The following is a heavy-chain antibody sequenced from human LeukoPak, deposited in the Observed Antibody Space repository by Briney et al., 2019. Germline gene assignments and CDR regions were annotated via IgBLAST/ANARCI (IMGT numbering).Heavy chain of an antibody. V-gene: IGHV4-30-2*01. CDR1: GGSISSGGYS. CDR2: IYHSGST. Sequence: SETLSLTCAVSGGSISSGGYSWSWIRQPPGKGLEWIGYIYHSGSTYYNPSLKSRVTISVDRSKNQFSLKLSSVTAADTAVYYCARGSGSATPFPFDYWGQGTLVTVSS. CDR3: ARGSGSATPFPFDY. D-gene: IGHD1-26*01. J-gene: IGHJ4*02.